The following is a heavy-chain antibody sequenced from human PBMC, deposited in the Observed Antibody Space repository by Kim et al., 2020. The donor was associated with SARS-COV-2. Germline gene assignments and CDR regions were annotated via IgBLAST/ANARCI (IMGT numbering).Heavy chain of an antibody. D-gene: IGHD5-12*01. CDR3: ASGGWLQSYDAFDI. Sequence: ADSVQGRLTITGDNSKNTLYLQMNSLRAEDTAVYYCASGGWLQSYDAFDIWGQGTMVTVSS. J-gene: IGHJ3*02. V-gene: IGHV3-23*01.